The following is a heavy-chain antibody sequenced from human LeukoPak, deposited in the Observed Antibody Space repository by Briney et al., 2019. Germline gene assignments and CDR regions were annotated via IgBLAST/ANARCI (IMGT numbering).Heavy chain of an antibody. CDR2: INPSGGST. CDR1: GYTFTSYY. CDR3: ARDRWSGGTTVKNWFDP. D-gene: IGHD4-17*01. V-gene: IGHV1-46*01. J-gene: IGHJ5*02. Sequence: ASVKVSCKASGYTFTSYYMHWVRQAPGQGLEWMGIINPSGGSTSYAQKFQGRVTRTRDMSTSTVYMELSSLRSEDTAVYYCARDRWSGGTTVKNWFDPWGQGTLVTVSS.